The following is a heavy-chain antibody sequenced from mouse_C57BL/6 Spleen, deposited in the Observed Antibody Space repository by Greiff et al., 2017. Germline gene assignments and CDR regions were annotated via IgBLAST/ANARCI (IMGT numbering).Heavy chain of an antibody. J-gene: IGHJ4*01. V-gene: IGHV2-9-1*01. D-gene: IGHD4-1*01. CDR1: GFSLTSYA. Sequence: VQLQQSGPGLVAPSQSLSITCTVSGFSLTSYAISWVRQPPGKGLEWLGVIWTGGGTNYNSALKSRLSISKDNSKSQVFLKMNSLQTDDTARYYCARAANWDDYAMDYWGQGTSVTVSS. CDR3: ARAANWDDYAMDY. CDR2: IWTGGGT.